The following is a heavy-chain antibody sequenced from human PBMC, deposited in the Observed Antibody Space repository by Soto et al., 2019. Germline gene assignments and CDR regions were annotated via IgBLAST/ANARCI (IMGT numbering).Heavy chain of an antibody. D-gene: IGHD6-13*01. J-gene: IGHJ4*02. V-gene: IGHV3-30*18. CDR2: ISYDGSNK. Sequence: QVQLVESGGGVVQPGRSLRLSCAASGFTFSSYGMHWVRQAPGKGLEWVAVISYDGSNKYYADSVKGRFTISRDNSKNTLYLQMNSLRAEDTAVYYCAKWGTAVSSCLDYWGQGTLVTVSS. CDR3: AKWGTAVSSCLDY. CDR1: GFTFSSYG.